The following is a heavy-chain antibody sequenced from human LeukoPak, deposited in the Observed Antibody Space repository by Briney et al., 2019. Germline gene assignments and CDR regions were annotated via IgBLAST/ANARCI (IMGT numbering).Heavy chain of an antibody. CDR1: GFTFSSYA. D-gene: IGHD1-7*01. J-gene: IGHJ4*02. Sequence: GGSLRLSCAASGFTFSSYAMHWVRQAPGKGLEWLAVISYDGSNKYYADSVKGRFTISRDNSKNTLYLQMNSLRAEDTAVYYCAREGRLYNWNYGSYFDYWGQGTLVTVSS. CDR3: AREGRLYNWNYGSYFDY. V-gene: IGHV3-30-3*01. CDR2: ISYDGSNK.